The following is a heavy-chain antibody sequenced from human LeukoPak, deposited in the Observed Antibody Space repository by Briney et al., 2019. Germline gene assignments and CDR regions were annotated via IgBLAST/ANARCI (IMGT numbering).Heavy chain of an antibody. D-gene: IGHD5-12*01. V-gene: IGHV4-34*01. J-gene: IGHJ3*02. CDR3: ARDLEYSGYDPAFDI. CDR1: GGSFSDYY. CDR2: INHSGST. Sequence: SETLSLTCAVYGGSFSDYYWSWIRQPPGKGLEWIGEINHSGSTNYNPSLKSRVTISVDTSKNQFSLKLSSVTAADTAVYYCARDLEYSGYDPAFDIWGQGTMVTVSS.